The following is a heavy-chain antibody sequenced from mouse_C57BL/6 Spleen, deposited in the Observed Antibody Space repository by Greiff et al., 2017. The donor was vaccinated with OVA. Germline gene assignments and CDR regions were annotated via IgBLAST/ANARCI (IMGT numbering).Heavy chain of an antibody. CDR1: GYTFTDYE. D-gene: IGHD2-4*01. CDR3: TTLYDYDGAY. CDR2: IDPETGGT. Sequence: QVQLQQSGAELVRPGASVTLSCKASGYTFTDYEMHWVKQTPVHGLEWIGAIDPETGGTDYNQKFKGKAILTADKSSRTAYMELRSLTSEDSAVYYCTTLYDYDGAYWGQGTLVTVSA. J-gene: IGHJ3*01. V-gene: IGHV1-15*01.